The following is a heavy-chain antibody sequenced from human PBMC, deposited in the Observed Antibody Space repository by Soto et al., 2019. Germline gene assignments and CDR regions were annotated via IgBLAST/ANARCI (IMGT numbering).Heavy chain of an antibody. J-gene: IGHJ4*02. CDR1: GFTFSDYA. D-gene: IGHD6-19*01. CDR2: VSHDGRNT. Sequence: VQLVESGGGVVQPGRSLRLSCAASGFTFSDYAMHWVRQAPGKGLEWVAVVSHDGRNTHYADSVKGRFTISRDSSKNTVFLEMPGLRAGATVVYYCAKGGRQWLVTSDFNYWGQGALVTVSS. V-gene: IGHV3-30*18. CDR3: AKGGRQWLVTSDFNY.